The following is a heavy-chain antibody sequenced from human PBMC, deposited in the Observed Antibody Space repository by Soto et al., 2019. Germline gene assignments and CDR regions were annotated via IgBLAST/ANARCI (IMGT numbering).Heavy chain of an antibody. CDR1: VGSVSSVDYS. D-gene: IGHD2-8*01. Sequence: QVQLQESGPGLVKPSQTLSVTCTVSVGSVSSVDYSWSWIRQHPGKGLEWIGYIRESGSSNYNPSFKIRVTISVDTSKNQFSLRLRSVTAADTAVYYCAIAMANYFDYWGQGTLVTASS. J-gene: IGHJ4*02. V-gene: IGHV4-31*03. CDR3: AIAMANYFDY. CDR2: IRESGSS.